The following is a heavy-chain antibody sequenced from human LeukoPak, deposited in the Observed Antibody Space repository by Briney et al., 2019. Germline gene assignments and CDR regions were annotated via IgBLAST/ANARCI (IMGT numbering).Heavy chain of an antibody. Sequence: SGPTLVKPTQTLTLTCTFSGFSLSTRGVGVGWIRQPPGKALEWLAVIYWDDDKRYSPSLKSRLTITKDTSKNQVVLTMTNMDPVDTATYYCAHRYSARGENYFDYWGQGTLVTVSS. CDR3: AHRYSARGENYFDY. CDR2: IYWDDDK. D-gene: IGHD2-15*01. CDR1: GFSLSTRGVG. J-gene: IGHJ4*02. V-gene: IGHV2-5*02.